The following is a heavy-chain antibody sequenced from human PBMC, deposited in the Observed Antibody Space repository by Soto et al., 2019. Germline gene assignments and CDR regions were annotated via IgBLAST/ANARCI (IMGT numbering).Heavy chain of an antibody. V-gene: IGHV3-66*01. CDR1: GFTISSIY. CDR2: IYSGGTT. D-gene: IGHD4-17*01. CDR3: AREKYGAPDY. Sequence: GGSLRLSCAASGFTISSIYMTWLRQAPGKGLEWLSVIYSGGTTHYADSVKGRFTISRDNSKNTVYLQVNSLRAEDTAVYYCAREKYGAPDYWGQGTLVTVSS. J-gene: IGHJ4*02.